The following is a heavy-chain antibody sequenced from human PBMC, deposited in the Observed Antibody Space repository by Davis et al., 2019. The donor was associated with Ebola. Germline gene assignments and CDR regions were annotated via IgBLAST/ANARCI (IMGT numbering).Heavy chain of an antibody. Sequence: PGGSLRLSCVASEFTFSNYGMTWVRQAPGKGLEWVSSISAGGTAPYYADSVKGRLTISRDNSRNTVYLEMYSLRVEDTAVYYCAKTGRKTWYSDSSGGPHAFDSWGQGTLVTVSS. V-gene: IGHV3-23*01. J-gene: IGHJ4*02. CDR2: ISAGGTAP. CDR1: EFTFSNYG. D-gene: IGHD6-6*01. CDR3: AKTGRKTWYSDSSGGPHAFDS.